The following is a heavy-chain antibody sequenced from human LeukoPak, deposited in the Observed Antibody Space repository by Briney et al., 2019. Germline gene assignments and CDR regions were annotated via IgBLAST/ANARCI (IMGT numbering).Heavy chain of an antibody. Sequence: AQTLTLTCSVSGGSISSGVKNWIWIAPRRGRGLVSVVSVSYSGSTYYNPSLKSRVTISVDTSKNQFSLKLSSVTAADTAVYYCGRVSPYSDILTGTTLGAFDIWGQATMVTVSS. D-gene: IGHD3-9*01. CDR3: GRVSPYSDILTGTTLGAFDI. V-gene: IGHV4-31*03. CDR1: GGSISSGVKN. J-gene: IGHJ3*02. CDR2: VSYSGST.